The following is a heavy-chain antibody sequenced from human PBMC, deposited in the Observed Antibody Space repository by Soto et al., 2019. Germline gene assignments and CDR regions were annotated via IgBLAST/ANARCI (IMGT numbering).Heavy chain of an antibody. J-gene: IGHJ4*02. V-gene: IGHV1-24*01. Sequence: ASVKVSCKVSGYTLTELSMHWVRQAPGKGLEWMGGFDPEDGETIYAQKFQGRVTMTEDTSTDTAYMGLSSPRSEDTAVYYCARDDGYSSGWYHGDNANLFDYWGQGTLVTVSS. CDR2: FDPEDGET. CDR1: GYTLTELS. D-gene: IGHD6-19*01. CDR3: ARDDGYSSGWYHGDNANLFDY.